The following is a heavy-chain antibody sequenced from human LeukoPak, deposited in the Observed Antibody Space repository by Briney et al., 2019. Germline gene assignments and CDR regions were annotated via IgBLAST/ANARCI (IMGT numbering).Heavy chain of an antibody. Sequence: GGSLRLSCAASGFTFSTYTMYWVRHPPGKRLEWVSIIGSSGGGIHYADSVKGRFTISRDNSKNALYLQMNSLRVEDTAVYYCAIDPNWGTHSWGQGVLGTVSS. CDR1: GFTFSTYT. J-gene: IGHJ4*02. CDR2: IGSSGGGI. CDR3: AIDPNWGTHS. D-gene: IGHD7-27*01. V-gene: IGHV3-23*01.